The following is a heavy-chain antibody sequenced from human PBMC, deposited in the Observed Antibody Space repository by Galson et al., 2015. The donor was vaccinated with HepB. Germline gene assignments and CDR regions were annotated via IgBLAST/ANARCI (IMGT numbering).Heavy chain of an antibody. V-gene: IGHV3-30*04. J-gene: IGHJ3*02. CDR2: ISYDGSNK. D-gene: IGHD6-19*01. Sequence: SCAASGFTFSSYAMHWVRQAPGKGLEWVAVISYDGSNKYYADSVKGRFTISRDNSKNTLYLQMNSLRAEDTAVYYCARVNRVYRQWLVLGAFDIWGQGTMVTVSS. CDR1: GFTFSSYA. CDR3: ARVNRVYRQWLVLGAFDI.